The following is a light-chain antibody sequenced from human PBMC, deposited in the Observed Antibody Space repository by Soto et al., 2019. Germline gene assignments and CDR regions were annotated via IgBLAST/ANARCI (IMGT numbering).Light chain of an antibody. CDR3: QQRSSWPPRT. CDR1: QSVSSS. Sequence: EIVLTQSPATLSLSPGERATLSCRASQSVSSSLAWYQQKPGQAPRLLIYDASNRATGIPARFSGSGSGTDFTLTISSLEPEDFAVYYCQQRSSWPPRTFGQGTKVDIK. V-gene: IGKV3-11*01. CDR2: DAS. J-gene: IGKJ1*01.